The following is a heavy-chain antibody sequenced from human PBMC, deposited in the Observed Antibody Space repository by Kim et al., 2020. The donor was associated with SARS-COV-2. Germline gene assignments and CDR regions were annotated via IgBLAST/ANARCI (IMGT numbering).Heavy chain of an antibody. Sequence: DPVKGRFTISRDNSKNTLSLQMDSLTPEDTAVYYCAKDNNGRAAGYYGMDVWGQGTTVIVS. D-gene: IGHD6-13*01. V-gene: IGHV3-30*02. J-gene: IGHJ6*02. CDR3: AKDNNGRAAGYYGMDV.